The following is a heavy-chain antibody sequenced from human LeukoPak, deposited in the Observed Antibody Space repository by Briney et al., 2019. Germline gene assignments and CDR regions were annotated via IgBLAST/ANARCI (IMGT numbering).Heavy chain of an antibody. CDR3: ARGPNSNWSGLDF. CDR1: GVTFSSFA. D-gene: IGHD6-6*01. Sequence: GGSLRLSCAASGVTFSSFAMHWVRQAPGKGLEWVAVISYHGRDTYYADSVKGRFTVSRDNAKNTLYLQVNNLRAEDTAVYYCARGPNSNWSGLDFWGQGTLPTVSS. V-gene: IGHV3-30*04. CDR2: ISYHGRDT. J-gene: IGHJ4*02.